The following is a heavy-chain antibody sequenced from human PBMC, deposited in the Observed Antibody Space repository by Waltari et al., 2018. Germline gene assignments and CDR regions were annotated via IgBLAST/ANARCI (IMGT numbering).Heavy chain of an antibody. CDR3: ARGGHYDFWSGYYY. Sequence: EVQLVESGGDLVQPGGSLRLSCAASGFTFSSYEMNWVRQAPGKGLEWVSYISSSGSTIYYADSVKGRFTISRDNAKNSLYLQMNSLRAEDTAVYCCARGGHYDFWSGYYYWGQGTLVTVSS. CDR2: ISSSGSTI. V-gene: IGHV3-48*03. J-gene: IGHJ4*02. CDR1: GFTFSSYE. D-gene: IGHD3-3*01.